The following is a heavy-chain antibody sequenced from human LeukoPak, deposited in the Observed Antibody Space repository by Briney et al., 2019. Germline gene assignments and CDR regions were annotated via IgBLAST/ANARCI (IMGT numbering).Heavy chain of an antibody. CDR1: GGSIGTYY. V-gene: IGHV4-59*08. CDR3: ARHIGGGIEDMDV. Sequence: SETLSLTCTVSGGSIGTYYWSWIRQSPGKGLEWIGYIYVTGTRYNPYLQSQVTISVDRSRNQFFLKMSSVTAADTAVYYCARHIGGGIEDMDVWGKGTKVIVSS. CDR2: IYVTGT. D-gene: IGHD3-16*02. J-gene: IGHJ6*03.